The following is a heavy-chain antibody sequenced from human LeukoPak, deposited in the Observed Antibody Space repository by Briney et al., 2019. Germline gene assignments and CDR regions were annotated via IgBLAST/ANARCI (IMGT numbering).Heavy chain of an antibody. CDR1: GYTFTSYD. CDR2: MNPNSGNT. J-gene: IGHJ4*02. D-gene: IGHD3-3*01. CDR3: ARGARYYDFWSGYYRPGGYYFDY. V-gene: IGHV1-8*03. Sequence: ASVKVSCKASGYTFTSYDINWVRQATGQGLEWMGWMNPNSGNTGYAQKFQGRVTITRNTSISTAYMELSSLRSEDTAVYYCARGARYYDFWSGYYRPGGYYFDYWGQGTLVTVSS.